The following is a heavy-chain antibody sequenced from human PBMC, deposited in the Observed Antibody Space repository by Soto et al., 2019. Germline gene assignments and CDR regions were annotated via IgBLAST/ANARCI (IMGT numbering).Heavy chain of an antibody. CDR1: GFTFSSYW. V-gene: IGHV3-74*01. D-gene: IGHD4-17*01. CDR2: IITDGSIT. J-gene: IGHJ4*02. Sequence: HPGGSLRLSCAASGFTFSSYWMHWVRQVPGKGLVWVSRIITDGSITTYADSVKGRFTISRDNGKNRLYLQMNSLTAEDTAVYYCARSSLYDYGGHPLYYWGQGTLVTVSS. CDR3: ARSSLYDYGGHPLYY.